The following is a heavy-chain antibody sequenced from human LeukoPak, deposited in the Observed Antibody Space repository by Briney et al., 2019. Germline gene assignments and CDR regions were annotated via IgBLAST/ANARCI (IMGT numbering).Heavy chain of an antibody. CDR2: IYHLDSDN. CDR3: ARRLFTVDAFDI. CDR1: GYRFTSYW. Sequence: GASLKLSCKGSGYRFTSYWIGWVRQMPGKGLGWVGIIYHLDSDNRHSQSFQRQSTISADKSINTPYLPWSSLNASHTPTYFWARRLFTVDAFDIWGQGTMVTVSS. J-gene: IGHJ3*02. V-gene: IGHV5-51*01. D-gene: IGHD3-10*02.